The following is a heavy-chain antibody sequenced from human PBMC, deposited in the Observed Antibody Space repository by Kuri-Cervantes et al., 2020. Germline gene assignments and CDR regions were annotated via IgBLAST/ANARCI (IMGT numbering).Heavy chain of an antibody. V-gene: IGHV3-30*03. CDR3: ARESTVGVTTSFDY. J-gene: IGHJ4*02. CDR2: ISYDGSNK. D-gene: IGHD1-26*01. Sequence: GESLKISCAASGFTFSSYGMHWVRQAPGRGLEWVAVISYDGSNKYYADSVKGRFTISRDNSKNTLYLQMNSLRAEDTAVYYCARESTVGVTTSFDYWGQGTLVTVSS. CDR1: GFTFSSYG.